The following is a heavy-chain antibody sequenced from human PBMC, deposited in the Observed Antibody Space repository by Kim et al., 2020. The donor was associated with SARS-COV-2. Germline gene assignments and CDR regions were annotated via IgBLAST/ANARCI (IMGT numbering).Heavy chain of an antibody. CDR3: AREEYSNYGGFDP. Sequence: GGSLRLSCAASGFTVSSNYMSWVRQAPGKGLEWVSVIYSGGSTYYADSVKGRFTISRDNSKNTLYLQMNSRRAEDTAVCYCAREEYSNYGGFDPWGQGTLVTVSS. CDR2: IYSGGST. J-gene: IGHJ5*02. CDR1: GFTVSSNY. D-gene: IGHD4-4*01. V-gene: IGHV3-53*01.